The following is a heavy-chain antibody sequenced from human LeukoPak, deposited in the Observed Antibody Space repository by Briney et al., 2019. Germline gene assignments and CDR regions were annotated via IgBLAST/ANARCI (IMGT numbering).Heavy chain of an antibody. CDR2: IIPTFGTA. CDR1: GGTFSSYA. J-gene: IGHJ3*02. CDR3: ARTDYDFWSGNTGGAFDI. Sequence: SVKVSCKASGGTFSSYAISWVRQAPGQGLEWMGRIIPTFGTANYAQKFRGRVTITTDESTSTAHMELSSLRSEDTAVYYCARTDYDFWSGNTGGAFDIWGQGTMVTVSS. D-gene: IGHD3-3*01. V-gene: IGHV1-69*05.